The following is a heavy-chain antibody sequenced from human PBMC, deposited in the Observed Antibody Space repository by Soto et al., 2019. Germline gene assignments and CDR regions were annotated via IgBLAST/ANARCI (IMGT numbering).Heavy chain of an antibody. D-gene: IGHD6-13*01. CDR3: AESGSTWNLREFDA. CDR1: AYTFTNYG. J-gene: IGHJ4*02. V-gene: IGHV1-18*01. Sequence: QVQLVQSGGEVKKPGASVKVSCKASAYTFTNYGISWVRQAPGQGLEWMGWISAYNGNINYAQKVRGRVTMTTDTSASSAYLEGRRLRSDDAAVYCCAESGSTWNLREFDAWGQGTLVTVSS. CDR2: ISAYNGNI.